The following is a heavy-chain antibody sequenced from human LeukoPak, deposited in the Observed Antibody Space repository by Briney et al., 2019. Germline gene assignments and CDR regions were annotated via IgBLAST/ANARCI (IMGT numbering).Heavy chain of an antibody. J-gene: IGHJ6*03. CDR2: INIDGSGT. Sequence: GGSLRLSCAASGFTFSSFWMHWVRHAPGKGLVWVSRINIDGSGTTYADSAKGRFTISRDHAKNTLYPQMNSLRVEDTAVYYCARVRPGYYYMDVWGKGTTVTVSS. CDR3: ARVRPGYYYMDV. V-gene: IGHV3-74*01. CDR1: GFTFSSFW. D-gene: IGHD7-27*01.